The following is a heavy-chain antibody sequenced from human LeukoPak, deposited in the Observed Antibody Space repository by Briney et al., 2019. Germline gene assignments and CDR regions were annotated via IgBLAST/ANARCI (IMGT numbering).Heavy chain of an antibody. Sequence: GGSLRLSCAASGFTFSSYWMSWVRQAPGKGLEWVANIKQDGSEKYYVDSVKGRFTISRDNAKNSLYLQMNSLRVEDTAVYYCARVLSLGIDVYYGMDVWGQGTTVTVSS. J-gene: IGHJ6*02. CDR1: GFTFSSYW. V-gene: IGHV3-7*01. CDR3: ARVLSLGIDVYYGMDV. CDR2: IKQDGSEK. D-gene: IGHD7-27*01.